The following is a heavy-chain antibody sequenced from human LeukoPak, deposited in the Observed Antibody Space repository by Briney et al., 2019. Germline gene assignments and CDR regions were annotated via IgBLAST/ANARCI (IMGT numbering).Heavy chain of an antibody. CDR3: ARVGMRRDAFDI. V-gene: IGHV4-59*01. J-gene: IGHJ3*02. D-gene: IGHD3-10*01. Sequence: PSETLSLTCSVSGGSITVYYWNWIRQSPGKGLEWIGSISYSGSTNYNPSLKSRVTISVDTSKNQFSLKLSSVTAADTAVYYCARVGMRRDAFDIWGQGTMVTVSS. CDR1: GGSITVYY. CDR2: ISYSGST.